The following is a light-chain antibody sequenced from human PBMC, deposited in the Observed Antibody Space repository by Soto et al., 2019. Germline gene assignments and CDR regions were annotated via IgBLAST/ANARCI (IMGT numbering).Light chain of an antibody. Sequence: EIVLTQSPGTLSLSPGERATLSCRDSQPISSHNYLAWYQQKPGQGPRVLIYGASRRATGIPDRFSGSGSGTDFTLTINSLQPEDFATYYCQQAASFPITFGQGTRLEIK. J-gene: IGKJ5*01. CDR1: QPISSHNY. V-gene: IGKV3-20*01. CDR2: GAS. CDR3: QQAASFPIT.